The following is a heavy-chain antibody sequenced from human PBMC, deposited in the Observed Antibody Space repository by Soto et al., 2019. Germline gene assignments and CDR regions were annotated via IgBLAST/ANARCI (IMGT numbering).Heavy chain of an antibody. CDR3: ARDTYYYDSSGYRYYYYYYGMDV. V-gene: IGHV4-31*03. Sequence: SETLSLTCTVSGGSISSGGYYWSWIRQHPGKGLEWIGYIYYSGSTYYNPSLKSRVTISVDTSKNQFSLKLSSVTAADTAVYYCARDTYYYDSSGYRYYYYYYGMDVWGQGTTVTVSS. D-gene: IGHD3-22*01. CDR2: IYYSGST. J-gene: IGHJ6*02. CDR1: GGSISSGGYY.